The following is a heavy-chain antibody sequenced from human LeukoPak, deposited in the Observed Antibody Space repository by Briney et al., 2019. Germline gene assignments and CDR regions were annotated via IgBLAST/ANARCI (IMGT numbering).Heavy chain of an antibody. CDR3: ARDDRGSWRSAPLFDY. CDR2: IYTSGST. D-gene: IGHD6-13*01. CDR1: GGSISSYY. J-gene: IGHJ4*02. Sequence: SETLSLTCAVSGGSISSYYWSWIRQPAGKGLEWIGRIYTSGSTNYNPSLKSRVTISVDTSKNQFSLKLSSVTAADTAVYYCARDDRGSWRSAPLFDYWGQGTLVTVSS. V-gene: IGHV4-4*07.